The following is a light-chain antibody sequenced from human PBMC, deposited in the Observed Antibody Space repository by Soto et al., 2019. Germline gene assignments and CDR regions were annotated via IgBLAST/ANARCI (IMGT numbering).Light chain of an antibody. CDR3: SSFTSSLGL. V-gene: IGLV2-14*03. J-gene: IGLJ2*01. Sequence: QSALTQPASMSGSPGQSITISCTGAVSEVAGYTYVSWYQQHPGKGPKVIIYDVSNRPSGVSNRFSGSKSGTTASLTISGLQAEDEADYYCSSFTSSLGLFGGGTKVTVL. CDR2: DVS. CDR1: VSEVAGYTY.